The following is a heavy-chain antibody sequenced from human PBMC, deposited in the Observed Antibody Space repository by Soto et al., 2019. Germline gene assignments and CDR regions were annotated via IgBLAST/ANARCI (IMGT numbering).Heavy chain of an antibody. Sequence: QLQLQESGPGLVKPSETLSLTCTVSGGSISSSSYYWGWIRQPPGKGLEWIGSIYYSGSTYYNPALTNRVTISVDTSKNQFSLKLSSVTAADTAVYYCAGHQAAAGTGYWYFDLWGRGTLVTVSS. D-gene: IGHD6-13*01. CDR1: GGSISSSSYY. V-gene: IGHV4-39*01. CDR2: IYYSGST. J-gene: IGHJ2*01. CDR3: AGHQAAAGTGYWYFDL.